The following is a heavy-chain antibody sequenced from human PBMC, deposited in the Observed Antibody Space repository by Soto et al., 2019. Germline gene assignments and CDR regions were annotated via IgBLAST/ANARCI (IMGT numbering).Heavy chain of an antibody. CDR2: IFHTGSA. CDR3: ARDGGTETTSYFDF. D-gene: IGHD4-17*01. V-gene: IGHV4-4*07. J-gene: IGHJ4*02. CDR1: GASLSRYY. Sequence: SETLSLTCTVSGASLSRYYWNWIRQPAGKGLEWIGRIFHTGSANYNPTLKSRVTMSIDTFRNQFSLQVNSLTAADTAVYYCARDGGTETTSYFDFWGQGSLVTVSS.